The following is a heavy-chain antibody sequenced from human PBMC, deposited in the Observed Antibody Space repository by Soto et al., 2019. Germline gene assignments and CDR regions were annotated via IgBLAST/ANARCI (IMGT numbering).Heavy chain of an antibody. CDR3: AKLGQYSTSAGQLDY. D-gene: IGHD6-6*01. CDR2: INPNSGGT. V-gene: IGHV1-2*02. J-gene: IGHJ4*02. CDR1: VYTFTDYY. Sequence: ASVKVSCKASVYTFTDYYIHWVRQAPGQGLEWMGWINPNSGGTNSAQNFQGRVTMTRDTSISTAYMELSRLRSDDTAVYFCAKLGQYSTSAGQLDYWGQGTLVTVS.